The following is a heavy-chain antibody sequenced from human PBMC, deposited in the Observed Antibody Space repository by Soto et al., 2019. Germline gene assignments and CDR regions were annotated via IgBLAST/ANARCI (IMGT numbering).Heavy chain of an antibody. CDR3: ARHASPAAGHFDY. J-gene: IGHJ4*02. Sequence: QLQLQESGPGLVKPSETLSLTCTVSGGSISSSSYYWGWIRQPPGKGLEWIGSIYYSGSTYYNPSLKGRVTISVDTSKNQFSLKLSSVTAADTAVYYCARHASPAAGHFDYWGQGTLVTVSS. CDR2: IYYSGST. D-gene: IGHD6-13*01. CDR1: GGSISSSSYY. V-gene: IGHV4-39*01.